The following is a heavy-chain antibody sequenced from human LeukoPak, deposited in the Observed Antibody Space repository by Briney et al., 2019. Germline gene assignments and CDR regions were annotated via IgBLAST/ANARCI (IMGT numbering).Heavy chain of an antibody. CDR2: ISSNGGST. CDR3: ARDLVGATSYYYYYYMDV. CDR1: GFTFSSYA. Sequence: GGSLRLSCAASGFTFSSYAMHWVRQAPGQGLEYVSAISSNGGSTYYANSVKGRFTISRDSSKNTLYLQMGSLRAEDMAVYYCARDLVGATSYYYYYYMDVWGKGTTVTVSS. V-gene: IGHV3-64*01. D-gene: IGHD1-26*01. J-gene: IGHJ6*03.